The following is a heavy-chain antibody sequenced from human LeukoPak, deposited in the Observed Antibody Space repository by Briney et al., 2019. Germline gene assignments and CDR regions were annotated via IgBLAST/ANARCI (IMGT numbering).Heavy chain of an antibody. CDR1: GFTFSSYA. Sequence: GGSLRLSCAASGFTFSSYAMHWVRQAPGKGLEWVAVISCDGSNKYYADSVKGRFTISRDNSKNTLYLQMNSLRAEDTAVYYCARAYSRTYYFDYWGQGTLVTVSS. J-gene: IGHJ4*02. V-gene: IGHV3-30-3*01. D-gene: IGHD4-11*01. CDR2: ISCDGSNK. CDR3: ARAYSRTYYFDY.